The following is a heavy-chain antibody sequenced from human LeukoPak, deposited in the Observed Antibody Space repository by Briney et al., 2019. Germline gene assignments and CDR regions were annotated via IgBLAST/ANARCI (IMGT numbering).Heavy chain of an antibody. V-gene: IGHV4-34*01. CDR1: GGSFSGYY. CDR2: INHSGST. J-gene: IGHJ4*02. CDR3: ARGRPRYYWNYGLDY. Sequence: PSETLSLTCAVYGGSFSGYYWSWIRQPPGKGLEWIGEINHSGSTNYNPSLKSRVTISVDTSKNQFSLKLSSVTAADTAVYYCARGRPRYYWNYGLDYWGQGTLVTVSS. D-gene: IGHD1-7*01.